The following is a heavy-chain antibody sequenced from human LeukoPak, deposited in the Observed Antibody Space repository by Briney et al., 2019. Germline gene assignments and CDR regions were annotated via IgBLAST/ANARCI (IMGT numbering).Heavy chain of an antibody. D-gene: IGHD3-3*01. Sequence: PGGSLRLSCAASGLTFSSYSMNWVRQAPGKGLECVSAISGSGASTFHADSVKGRFTLSRDNSKNTLYLQMNSLRAEDTAVYYCAKGHRNRYDFWSGSLSILEVDYWGQGTLVTVSS. V-gene: IGHV3-23*01. CDR2: ISGSGAST. CDR1: GLTFSSYS. CDR3: AKGHRNRYDFWSGSLSILEVDY. J-gene: IGHJ4*02.